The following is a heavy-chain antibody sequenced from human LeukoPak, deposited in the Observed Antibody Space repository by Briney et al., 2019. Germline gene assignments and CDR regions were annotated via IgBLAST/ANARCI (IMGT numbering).Heavy chain of an antibody. Sequence: ASVTVSCKVSGYTLTELSMHWVRQAPGKGLEWMGGFDPEDGETIYAQKFQGRVTMTEDTSTDTAYMELSSLRSEDTAVYYCATDQVSHSGWNYVVGGSGMDVWGQGTTVTVSS. CDR2: FDPEDGET. CDR1: GYTLTELS. D-gene: IGHD1-7*01. CDR3: ATDQVSHSGWNYVVGGSGMDV. J-gene: IGHJ6*02. V-gene: IGHV1-24*01.